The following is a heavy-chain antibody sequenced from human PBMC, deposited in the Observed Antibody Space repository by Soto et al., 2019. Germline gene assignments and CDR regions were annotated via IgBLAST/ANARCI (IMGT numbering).Heavy chain of an antibody. V-gene: IGHV3-23*01. Sequence: WGSLRLSCALSGFPLCSYGMGWLRLAPGEGPEWVSASRGSGDSTYYAASRKGGFTISRDNSKNTLDPQTNSLRTEDTAVHYCAKPSPAIAVGGTVYWGQGILVTVSS. J-gene: IGHJ4*02. CDR2: SRGSGDST. CDR1: GFPLCSYG. CDR3: AKPSPAIAVGGTVY. D-gene: IGHD6-19*01.